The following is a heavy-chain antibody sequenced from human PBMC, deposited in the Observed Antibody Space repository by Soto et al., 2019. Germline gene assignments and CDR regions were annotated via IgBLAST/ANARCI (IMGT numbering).Heavy chain of an antibody. CDR1: GYSISSGYY. V-gene: IGHV4-38-2*02. Sequence: SETLSLTCAVSGYSISSGYYWGWIRQPPGKGLEWIGSIYHSGSTYYNPSLKSRVTISVDTSKNQFSLKLSSVTAADTAVYYCARDLVVGEGMDVWGQGTTVTVSS. CDR3: ARDLVVGEGMDV. CDR2: IYHSGST. J-gene: IGHJ6*02. D-gene: IGHD1-26*01.